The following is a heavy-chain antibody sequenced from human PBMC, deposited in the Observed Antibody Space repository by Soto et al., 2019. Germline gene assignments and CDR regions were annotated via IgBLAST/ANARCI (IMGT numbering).Heavy chain of an antibody. V-gene: IGHV4-39*01. CDR2: IYYSGST. Sequence: SETLSLTCTVSGGSISSSSYYWGWIRQPPGKGLEWIGSIYYSGSTYYNPSLKSRVTISVDTSKYQFSLKLSSVTAADTAVYYCARRSGYYRYGMDVWGQGTTVTVSS. D-gene: IGHD3-3*01. CDR3: ARRSGYYRYGMDV. CDR1: GGSISSSSYY. J-gene: IGHJ6*02.